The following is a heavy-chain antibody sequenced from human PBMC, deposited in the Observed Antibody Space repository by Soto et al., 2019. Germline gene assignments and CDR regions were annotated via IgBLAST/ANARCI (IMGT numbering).Heavy chain of an antibody. CDR3: ARGLLAGRVFDY. J-gene: IGHJ4*02. Sequence: PSETLALPCTVSGGSLSRYYWRWVRQTAGKGLEWIGRIYNSGSTNYNPSLKSRVTMSVDTSKKQFSLNLRSVTAADTAVYYCARGLLAGRVFDYWGQGALVTVSS. CDR2: IYNSGST. D-gene: IGHD6-19*01. V-gene: IGHV4-4*07. CDR1: GGSLSRYY.